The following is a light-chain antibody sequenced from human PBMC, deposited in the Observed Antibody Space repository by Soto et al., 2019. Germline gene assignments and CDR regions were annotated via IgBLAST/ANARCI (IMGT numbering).Light chain of an antibody. Sequence: EIVLTQSPGTLSLSPGERATLSCRASQSVSSSYLAWYQQKPGQAPRLLIYGASSRATGIPDRFSGSGSGTDFTLTISCLQSEDFAVYYCHQDFNLPWTFGQGTRLEIK. CDR1: QSVSSSY. CDR2: GAS. J-gene: IGKJ5*01. V-gene: IGKV3-20*01. CDR3: HQDFNLPWT.